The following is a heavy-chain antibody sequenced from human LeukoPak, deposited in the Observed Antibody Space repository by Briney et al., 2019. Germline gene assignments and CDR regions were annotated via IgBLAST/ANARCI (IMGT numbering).Heavy chain of an antibody. J-gene: IGHJ4*02. CDR1: GFTFSSYA. CDR3: AKDGGGIGYFDY. D-gene: IGHD6-13*01. CDR2: ISGSGGST. Sequence: GGSLRLSCAASGFTFSSYAMSWVRQAPGKGLEWVSAISGSGGSTYYADSVKGRFTISRDNAKNSLYLQMNSLRAEDTALYYCAKDGGGIGYFDYWGQGTLVTVSS. V-gene: IGHV3-23*01.